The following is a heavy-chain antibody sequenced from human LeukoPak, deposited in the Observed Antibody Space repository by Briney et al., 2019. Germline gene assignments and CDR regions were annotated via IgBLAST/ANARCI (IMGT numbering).Heavy chain of an antibody. Sequence: KPSETLSLTCTVSGGLINRIEYYWGWVRQSPVKGLEWLGHIHHTGTTFYSPHLNNRLSVSVASSKNQFSLTLNSVTAADTAVYYCASVSVWELATHTGGSFDFWGRGILVTVPS. CDR1: GGLINRIEYY. D-gene: IGHD5-24*01. CDR2: IHHTGTT. J-gene: IGHJ4*02. V-gene: IGHV4-30-4*01. CDR3: ASVSVWELATHTGGSFDF.